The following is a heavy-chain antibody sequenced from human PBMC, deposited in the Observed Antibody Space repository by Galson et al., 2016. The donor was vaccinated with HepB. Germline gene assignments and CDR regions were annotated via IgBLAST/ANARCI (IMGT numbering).Heavy chain of an antibody. D-gene: IGHD3-22*01. J-gene: IGHJ4*02. CDR2: ISGSGGST. Sequence: SGISGSGGSTYSADSVKGRFTISRDNSKNTLYLQMNSLRAEDTAVYYCAKEDSMIVVGGFDYWGQGTLVTVSS. V-gene: IGHV3-23*01. CDR3: AKEDSMIVVGGFDY.